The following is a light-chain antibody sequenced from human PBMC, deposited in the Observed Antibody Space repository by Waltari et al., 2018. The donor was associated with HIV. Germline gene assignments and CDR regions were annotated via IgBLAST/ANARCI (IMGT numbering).Light chain of an antibody. CDR2: DAS. CDR3: QQYDDIPIT. V-gene: IGKV1-33*01. CDR1: QDISDY. Sequence: DIHITQSPSSLPASVRDRVTITCQASQDISDYLNWYHQKPGKAPKILIYDASNLETGVPSRFSGGGSGTHFNLTISSLQPEDLGTFYCQQYDDIPITFGQGTRLE. J-gene: IGKJ5*01.